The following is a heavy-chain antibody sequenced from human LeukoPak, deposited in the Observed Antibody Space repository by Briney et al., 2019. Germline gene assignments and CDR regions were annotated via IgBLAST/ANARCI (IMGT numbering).Heavy chain of an antibody. CDR3: AKDLLDRGVSYYYYGMDV. V-gene: IGHV3-9*01. D-gene: IGHD3-10*01. Sequence: GGSLRLSCAASGFTFDDYAMHWVRQAPGKGLEWVSGISWDSGSIGYADSAKGRFTISRDNAKNSLYLQMNSLRAEDTALYYCAKDLLDRGVSYYYYGMDVWGQGTTVTVSS. CDR1: GFTFDDYA. J-gene: IGHJ6*02. CDR2: ISWDSGSI.